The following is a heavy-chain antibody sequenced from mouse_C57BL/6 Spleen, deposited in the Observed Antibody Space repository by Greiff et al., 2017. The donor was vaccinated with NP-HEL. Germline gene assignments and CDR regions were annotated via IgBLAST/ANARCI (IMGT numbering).Heavy chain of an antibody. CDR2: ISYSGST. V-gene: IGHV3-1*01. Sequence: EVKLQESGPGMVKPSQSLSLTCTVTGYSITSGYDWHWIRHFPGNKLEWMGYISYSGSTNYNPSLKSRISITHDTSKNHFFLKLNSVTTEDTATYYCARGHDGGWFAYWGQGTLVTVSA. D-gene: IGHD2-12*01. CDR1: GYSITSGYD. J-gene: IGHJ3*01. CDR3: ARGHDGGWFAY.